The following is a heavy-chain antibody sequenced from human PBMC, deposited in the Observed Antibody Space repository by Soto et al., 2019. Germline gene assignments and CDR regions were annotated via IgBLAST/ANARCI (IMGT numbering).Heavy chain of an antibody. Sequence: SQTLSLTCAISGDSVSSNSAAWNWIRQSPSRGLEWLGRTYYRSKWYNDYAVSVKSRITINPDTSKNQFSLQLNSVTPEDTAVYYCARTLRYFEESYYYYYMDVWGKGTTVTVSS. D-gene: IGHD3-9*01. CDR3: ARTLRYFEESYYYYYMDV. CDR2: TYYRSKWYN. V-gene: IGHV6-1*01. J-gene: IGHJ6*03. CDR1: GDSVSSNSAA.